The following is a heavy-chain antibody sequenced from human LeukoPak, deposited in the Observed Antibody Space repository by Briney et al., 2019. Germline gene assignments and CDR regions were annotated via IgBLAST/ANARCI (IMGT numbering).Heavy chain of an antibody. CDR1: GFTFDDYA. CDR2: IRYEGSNK. D-gene: IGHD3-16*02. CDR3: ARDREDYDYVWGSYRYTRSFDY. Sequence: GRSLRLSCAASGFTFDDYAMHWVRQAPGKGLEWVAFIRYEGSNKYYADSVKGRFTISRDNSKNTLYLQMNSLRAEDTAVYYCARDREDYDYVWGSYRYTRSFDYWGQGTLVTVSS. J-gene: IGHJ4*02. V-gene: IGHV3-30*02.